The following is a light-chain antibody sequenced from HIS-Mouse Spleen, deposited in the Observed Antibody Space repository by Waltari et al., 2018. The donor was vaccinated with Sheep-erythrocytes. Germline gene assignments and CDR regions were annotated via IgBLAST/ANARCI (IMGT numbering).Light chain of an antibody. CDR1: SSDVGGYHF. V-gene: IGLV2-11*01. CDR2: DVS. CDR3: CSYAGSYNHV. Sequence: QSALTQPRSVSGSPGQSLPISCTATSSDVGGYHFVSWYQQHPGKAPKLMIYDVSKRPSGVPDRFSGSKSGNTASLTISGLQAEDEADYYCCSYAGSYNHVFATGTKVTVL. J-gene: IGLJ1*01.